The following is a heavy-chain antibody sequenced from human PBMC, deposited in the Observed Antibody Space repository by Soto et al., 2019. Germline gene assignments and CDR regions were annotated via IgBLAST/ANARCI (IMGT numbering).Heavy chain of an antibody. V-gene: IGHV3-64D*06. CDR3: VKGSCYDTYYYYYGMDV. CDR1: GFTFSSYA. CDR2: ISSNGGST. J-gene: IGHJ6*02. D-gene: IGHD5-12*01. Sequence: LRLSCSASGFTFSSYAMHWVRQAPGKGLEYVSAISSNGGSTYYADSVKGRFTISRDNSKNTLYLQMSSLRAEDTAVYYCVKGSCYDTYYYYYGMDVWGQGTTVTVSS.